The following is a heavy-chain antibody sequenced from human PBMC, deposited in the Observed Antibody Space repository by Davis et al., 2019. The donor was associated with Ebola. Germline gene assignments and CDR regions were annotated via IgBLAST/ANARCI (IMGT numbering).Heavy chain of an antibody. CDR3: ARDYGGNSLDNAFDI. CDR2: ISSSSSYT. Sequence: GGSLRLSCAASGFTFSSYAMSWVRQAPGKGLEWVSYISSSSSYTNYADSVKGRFTISRDNAKNSLYLQMNSLRAEDTAVYYCARDYGGNSLDNAFDIWGQGTMVTVSS. J-gene: IGHJ3*02. V-gene: IGHV3-21*05. CDR1: GFTFSSYA. D-gene: IGHD4-23*01.